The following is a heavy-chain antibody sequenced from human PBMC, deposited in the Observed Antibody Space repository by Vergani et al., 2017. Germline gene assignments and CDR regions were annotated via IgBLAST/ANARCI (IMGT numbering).Heavy chain of an antibody. CDR2: IYHSGST. CDR1: GVSFRSADYY. J-gene: IGHJ4*02. D-gene: IGHD3-22*01. V-gene: IGHV4-30-4*08. CDR3: ARSGPYFHDSRIDY. Sequence: QVHLQESGPGLVKSSQTLSLTCTVSGVSFRSADYYWSWLRQAPGKGLEWIGYIYHSGSTSYNPSLKSRVSMSVETSKNQFSLNLRSVTAADTAIYYCARSGPYFHDSRIDYWGQGRLVTVSS.